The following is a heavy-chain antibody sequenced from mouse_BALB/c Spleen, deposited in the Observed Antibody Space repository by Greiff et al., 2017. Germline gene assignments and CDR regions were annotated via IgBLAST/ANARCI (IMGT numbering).Heavy chain of an antibody. CDR2: ISNGGGST. D-gene: IGHD2-10*01. CDR1: GFTFSSYT. J-gene: IGHJ2*01. CDR3: ARHRAYYGNYFDY. V-gene: IGHV5-12-2*01. Sequence: EVQVVESGGGLVQPGGSLKLSCAASGFTFSSYTMSWVRQTPEKRLEWVAYISNGGGSTYYPDTVKGRFTISRDNAKNTLYLQMSSLKSEDTAMYYCARHRAYYGNYFDYWGQGTTLTVSS.